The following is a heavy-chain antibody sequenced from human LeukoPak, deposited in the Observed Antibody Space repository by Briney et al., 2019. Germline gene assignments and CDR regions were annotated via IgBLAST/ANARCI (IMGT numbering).Heavy chain of an antibody. D-gene: IGHD6-13*01. J-gene: IGHJ4*02. V-gene: IGHV3-30*02. CDR1: GFTFSSYG. Sequence: GGSLRLSCAASGFTFSSYGMHWVRQAPGKGLEWVAFIRYDGSNKYYADSVKGRFTISRDNSKNTLYLQMNSLRAEDTAVYYCARDNPPRIAAAAGNFDYWGQGTLVTVSS. CDR3: ARDNPPRIAAAAGNFDY. CDR2: IRYDGSNK.